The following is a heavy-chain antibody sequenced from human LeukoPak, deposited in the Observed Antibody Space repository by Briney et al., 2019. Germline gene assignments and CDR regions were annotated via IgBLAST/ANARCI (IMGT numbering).Heavy chain of an antibody. V-gene: IGHV4-59*01. J-gene: IGHJ3*02. D-gene: IGHD5-24*01. Sequence: TASETLSLTCTVSGGSISSYYWSWIRQPPGKGLEWIGYIYYSGSTNYNPSLKSRVTISVDTSKNQFSLKLSSVTAADTAVYYCARGRDGYNDAFDIWGQGTMVTVSS. CDR1: GGSISSYY. CDR3: ARGRDGYNDAFDI. CDR2: IYYSGST.